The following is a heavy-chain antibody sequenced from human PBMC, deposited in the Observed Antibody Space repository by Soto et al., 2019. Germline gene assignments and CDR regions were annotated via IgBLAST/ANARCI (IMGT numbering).Heavy chain of an antibody. Sequence: GGSLRLSCAASGFTFSSYAMSWVRQAPGKGLEWVSAISGSGGSTYYADSVKGRFTISRDNSKNTLYLQMNSLRDEDTAVYYCAETSSYGNYYFDYWGPGTLVTVSS. D-gene: IGHD4-17*01. CDR3: AETSSYGNYYFDY. V-gene: IGHV3-23*01. CDR1: GFTFSSYA. CDR2: ISGSGGST. J-gene: IGHJ4*02.